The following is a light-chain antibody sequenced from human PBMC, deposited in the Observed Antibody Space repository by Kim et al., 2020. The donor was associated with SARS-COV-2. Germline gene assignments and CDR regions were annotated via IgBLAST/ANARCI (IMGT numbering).Light chain of an antibody. Sequence: GVTNSCTGSRSNISAGYDVHWYQQRPETAPKLLIYANVNRPSGVPGRFSGSKSGTSASLAITGLQSEDEADYYCQSYDISLSGRVFGTGTKVTVL. CDR1: RSNISAGYD. J-gene: IGLJ1*01. V-gene: IGLV1-40*01. CDR2: ANV. CDR3: QSYDISLSGRV.